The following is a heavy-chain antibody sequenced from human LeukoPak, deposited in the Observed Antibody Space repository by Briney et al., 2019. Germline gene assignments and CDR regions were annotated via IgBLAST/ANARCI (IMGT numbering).Heavy chain of an antibody. V-gene: IGHV3-21*01. CDR2: ISTSSSYI. D-gene: IGHD3-10*02. CDR3: AELGITMIGGV. Sequence: GGSLRLSCGASGFTFSDYGMLWVRQAPGKGLEWVSFISTSSSYIYYADSVKGRFTISRHNAKNSLYLQMNSLRAEDTAVYYCAELGITMIGGVWGKGTTVTISS. J-gene: IGHJ6*04. CDR1: GFTFSDYG.